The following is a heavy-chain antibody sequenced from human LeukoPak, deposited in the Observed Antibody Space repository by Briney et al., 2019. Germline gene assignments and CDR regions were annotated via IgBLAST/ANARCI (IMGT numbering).Heavy chain of an antibody. Sequence: NPSETLSLTCVAYGVSFSDYDWSWIRQPPGKGLEWVGEINHGGSNNYNPSLKSRVTMLVDTTMNQFSLEVSSVTAADTAVYYCARGGGYNYMDVWGKGTTVTVSS. D-gene: IGHD4-23*01. J-gene: IGHJ6*03. CDR2: INHGGSN. V-gene: IGHV4-34*01. CDR3: ARGGGYNYMDV. CDR1: GVSFSDYD.